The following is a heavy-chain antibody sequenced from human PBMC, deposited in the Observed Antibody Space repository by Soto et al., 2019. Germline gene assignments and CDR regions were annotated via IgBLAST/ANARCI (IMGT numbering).Heavy chain of an antibody. CDR1: GFTFSSYG. Sequence: QVQLVESGGGVVQPGRSLRLSCAASGFTFSSYGMHWVRQAPGKGLEWVAVIWYDGSNKYSADSVKGRFTISRDNSKNTLYLQMNSLRAEDTAVYYCARDSYYYYYGMDVWGQGTTVTVSS. J-gene: IGHJ6*02. CDR3: ARDSYYYYYGMDV. V-gene: IGHV3-33*01. CDR2: IWYDGSNK.